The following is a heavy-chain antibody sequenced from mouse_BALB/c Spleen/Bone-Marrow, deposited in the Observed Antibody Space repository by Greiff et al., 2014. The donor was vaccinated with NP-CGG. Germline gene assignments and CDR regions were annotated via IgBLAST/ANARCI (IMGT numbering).Heavy chain of an antibody. J-gene: IGHJ3*01. Sequence: VQLQQSGPELVKPGALVKISCTASGYTFTSYDINWVKQRPGQGLEWIGWFYPGDGSTKYNEKFKGKATLTADKSSSTVYMQLSSLTSENSAVYFCARSGDSSGYGFAYWGQGTLVTVSA. CDR3: ARSGDSSGYGFAY. V-gene: IGHV1S56*01. CDR1: GYTFTSYD. D-gene: IGHD3-2*01. CDR2: FYPGDGST.